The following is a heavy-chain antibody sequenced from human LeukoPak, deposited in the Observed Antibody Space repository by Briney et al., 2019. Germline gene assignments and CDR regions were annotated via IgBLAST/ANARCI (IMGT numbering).Heavy chain of an antibody. J-gene: IGHJ4*02. CDR2: IDYTGST. CDR1: GGSISSNNNN. D-gene: IGHD2-21*02. V-gene: IGHV4-39*07. Sequence: SETLSLTCIVSGGSISSNNNNWGWIRQPPGKGLEWIGSIDYTGSTYYNPSLKSRVTLSVDTSESQFSLRLSSVTAADTAVYYCAREALRCGGDCYAFDYWGQGTLVIVS. CDR3: AREALRCGGDCYAFDY.